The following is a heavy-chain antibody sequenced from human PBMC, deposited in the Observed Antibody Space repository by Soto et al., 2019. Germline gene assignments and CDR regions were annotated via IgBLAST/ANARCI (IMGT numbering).Heavy chain of an antibody. V-gene: IGHV4-59*01. CDR3: TSDSFGGLDS. CDR1: GGSISRYY. J-gene: IGHJ4*02. Sequence: QVQLQESGPGLVKPSETLSLTCTVSGGSISRYYWSWIRQPPGKGLEWMGDIYYSGSTNYNPPLKSRGTTTEDTSKDQINLQLGAGAAQDNAGYVCTSDSFGGLDSWGQGTLVTVSS. D-gene: IGHD3-3*01. CDR2: IYYSGST.